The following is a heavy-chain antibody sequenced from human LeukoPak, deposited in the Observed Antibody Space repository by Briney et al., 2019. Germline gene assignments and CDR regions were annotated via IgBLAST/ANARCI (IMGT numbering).Heavy chain of an antibody. Sequence: PGGSLRLSCAASGFTFSSHGMNWVRQAPGKGLEWVSGITSGTRTYYADSVKGRFAISRDNSKNTMYLQMNSLRAEDTAVYYCARDPSTVTTGYYWGQGTLVTVFS. D-gene: IGHD4-17*01. CDR1: GFTFSSHG. CDR2: ITSGTRT. J-gene: IGHJ4*02. CDR3: ARDPSTVTTGYY. V-gene: IGHV3-23*01.